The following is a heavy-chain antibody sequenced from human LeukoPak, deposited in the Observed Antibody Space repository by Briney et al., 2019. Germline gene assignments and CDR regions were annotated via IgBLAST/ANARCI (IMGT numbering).Heavy chain of an antibody. D-gene: IGHD5-12*01. V-gene: IGHV4-39*01. CDR1: GGSISSSSYY. J-gene: IGHJ4*02. Sequence: SETLCLTCTVSGGSISSSSYYWGWIRQPPGKGLEWIGSIYYSGSTYYNPSLKSRVTISVDTSKNQFSLKLSSVTAADTAVYYCATSGYDTSPEYWGQGTLVTVSS. CDR2: IYYSGST. CDR3: ATSGYDTSPEY.